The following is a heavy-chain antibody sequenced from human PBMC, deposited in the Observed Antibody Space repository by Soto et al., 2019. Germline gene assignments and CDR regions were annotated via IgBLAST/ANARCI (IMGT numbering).Heavy chain of an antibody. CDR3: ARERITMVRGVIINYSYGMDV. D-gene: IGHD3-10*01. V-gene: IGHV1-3*01. CDR2: INAGNGNT. Sequence: ASVKVSCKASGYTFTSYAMHWVRQAPGQRLEWMGWINAGNGNTKYSQKFQGRVTITRDTSASTAYMELSSLRSEDTAVYYCARERITMVRGVIINYSYGMDVWGQGTTVTVSS. J-gene: IGHJ6*01. CDR1: GYTFTSYA.